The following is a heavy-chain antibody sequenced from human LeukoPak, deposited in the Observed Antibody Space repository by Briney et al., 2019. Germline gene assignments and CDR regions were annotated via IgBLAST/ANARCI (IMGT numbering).Heavy chain of an antibody. Sequence: GGSLRLSCSVSGFTFSNYAMHWVRQAPGKGLEYVSAISSGGGTTYYADSVKGRFTISRDTSKNTLYLQMTSLKPEDTALYYCVRASGWFDPWGQGTLVTVSS. V-gene: IGHV3-64D*06. CDR1: GFTFSNYA. CDR2: ISSGGGTT. CDR3: VRASGWFDP. D-gene: IGHD6-25*01. J-gene: IGHJ5*02.